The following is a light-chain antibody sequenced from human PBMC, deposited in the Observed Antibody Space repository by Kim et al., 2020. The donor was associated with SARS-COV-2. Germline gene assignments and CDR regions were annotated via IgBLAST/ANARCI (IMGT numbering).Light chain of an antibody. CDR2: KDR. V-gene: IGLV3-25*03. CDR3: QSADSSITAGV. CDR1: GLPKQY. J-gene: IGLJ3*02. Sequence: SRGQTHKSTCAGDGLPKQYAYWYQQKPGQAPVPVIYKDRERPAWIAGRISGYSSGTRVTLTISGVQAEDEADDYCQSADSSITAGVFGGGTHLTFL.